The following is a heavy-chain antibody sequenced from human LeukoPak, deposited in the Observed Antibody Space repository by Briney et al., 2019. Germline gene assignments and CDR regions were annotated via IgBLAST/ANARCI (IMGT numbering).Heavy chain of an antibody. J-gene: IGHJ3*02. CDR2: IYTSGST. V-gene: IGHV4-4*07. CDR1: GGSISSYY. CDR3: ARADVNTAMVWVAFDI. Sequence: SETLSLTCTVSGGSISSYYWSWIRQPAGKGLEWIGRIYTSGSTNYNPSLKSRVTMSVDTSKNQFSLKLSSVTAADTAVYYCARADVNTAMVWVAFDIWGQGTMVTVSS. D-gene: IGHD5-18*01.